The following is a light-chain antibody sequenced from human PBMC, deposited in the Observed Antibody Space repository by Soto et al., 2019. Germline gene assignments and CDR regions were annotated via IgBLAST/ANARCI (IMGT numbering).Light chain of an antibody. CDR2: GAS. CDR1: QSFSRSF. V-gene: IGKV3-20*01. CDR3: QQYATSPIT. J-gene: IGKJ5*01. Sequence: EIVSTQSPGTLSLSPGERATLSCRASQSFSRSFLAWYQQKPGQAPRLLLYGASSRATGIPDRFSGSGSGTDFTLSITSLEPEDFAVYFCQQYATSPITFGQGTRLEIK.